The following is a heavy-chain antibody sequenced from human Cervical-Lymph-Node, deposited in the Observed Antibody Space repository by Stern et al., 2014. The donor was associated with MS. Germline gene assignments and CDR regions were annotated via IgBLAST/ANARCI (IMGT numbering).Heavy chain of an antibody. V-gene: IGHV1-69*04. J-gene: IGHJ3*02. CDR1: GGTFSSYT. Sequence: VQLVQSGAEVKKPGSSVKVSCKASGGTFSSYTITWVRQAPGQGLEWMGRIIPILGVASYAQNFQDRVTITADKSTGIAYMELSSLRSEDTAVYYCARESTGDAFDIWGQGTMVTVSS. CDR3: ARESTGDAFDI. CDR2: IIPILGVA. D-gene: IGHD3-10*01.